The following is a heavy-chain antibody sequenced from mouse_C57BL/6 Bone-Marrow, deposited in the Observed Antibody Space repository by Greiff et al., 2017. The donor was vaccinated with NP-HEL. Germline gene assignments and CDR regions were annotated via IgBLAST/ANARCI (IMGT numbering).Heavy chain of an antibody. J-gene: IGHJ3*01. D-gene: IGHD1-1*01. V-gene: IGHV5S21*01. CDR2: ISSGGDYI. CDR1: GFTFSSYA. CDR3: TRGGSITTVADWFAD. Sequence: EVKVEESGEGLVKPGGSLKLSCAASGFTFSSYAMSWVRQTPEKRLEWVAYISSGGDYIYYADTVKGRFTISRDNARNTLYLQMSSLKSEDTAMYYCTRGGSITTVADWFADWGKGTLVTVSA.